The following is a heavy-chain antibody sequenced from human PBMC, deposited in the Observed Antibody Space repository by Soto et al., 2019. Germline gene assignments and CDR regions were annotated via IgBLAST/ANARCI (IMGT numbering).Heavy chain of an antibody. CDR1: GFTFSSYA. CDR3: AKAPAKDIVVVPAGNWFDP. D-gene: IGHD2-2*01. V-gene: IGHV3-23*01. CDR2: ISGSGGST. Sequence: LRLSCAASGFTFSSYAMSWVRQAPGKGLEWVSAISGSGGSTYYADSVKGRFTISRDNSKNTLYLQMNSLRAEDTAVYYCAKAPAKDIVVVPAGNWFDPWGQGTLVTVSS. J-gene: IGHJ5*02.